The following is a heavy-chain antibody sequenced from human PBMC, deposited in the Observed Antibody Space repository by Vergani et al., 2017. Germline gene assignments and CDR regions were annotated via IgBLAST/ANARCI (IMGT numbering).Heavy chain of an antibody. V-gene: IGHV1-18*01. Sequence: QVQLVQSGAEVKKPGASVKVSCKASGYTFTSYGISWVRQAPGQGLEWMGWISAYNGNTNYAQKLQGRVTMTTDTSTSTAYIELRSLRSDDTAVYYCARVPKNWNDDNKDACDIWGQGTMVTVSS. CDR1: GYTFTSYG. CDR2: ISAYNGNT. CDR3: ARVPKNWNDDNKDACDI. D-gene: IGHD1-1*01. J-gene: IGHJ3*02.